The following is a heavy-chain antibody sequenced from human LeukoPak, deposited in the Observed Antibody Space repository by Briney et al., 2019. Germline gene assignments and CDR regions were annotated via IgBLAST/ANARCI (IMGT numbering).Heavy chain of an antibody. CDR3: ARVNGDSGYRVLDY. Sequence: SETLSLTCTVSGGSISSSSYYWGWIRQPPGKGLEWIGSIYYSGSTYYNPSLKSRVTISVDTSKNQFSLRLSSVTAADTAVYYCARVNGDSGYRVLDYWGQGTLVTVSS. D-gene: IGHD5-12*01. V-gene: IGHV4-39*07. CDR2: IYYSGST. J-gene: IGHJ4*02. CDR1: GGSISSSSYY.